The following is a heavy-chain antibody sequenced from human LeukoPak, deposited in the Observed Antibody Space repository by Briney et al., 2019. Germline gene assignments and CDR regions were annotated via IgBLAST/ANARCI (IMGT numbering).Heavy chain of an antibody. V-gene: IGHV4-61*01. D-gene: IGHD3-22*01. CDR3: AWGHDDRSGSFDY. CDR2: MSPSGTT. Sequence: SETLSLTCTVSGDFVSSGNYYLTWIRQPPGKGLDWITYMSPSGTTKYNPFLKSRVTTSVDTSRTQFSLRLSSVTAADTAMYYCAWGHDDRSGSFDYWGQGTLVTVSS. CDR1: GDFVSSGNYY. J-gene: IGHJ4*02.